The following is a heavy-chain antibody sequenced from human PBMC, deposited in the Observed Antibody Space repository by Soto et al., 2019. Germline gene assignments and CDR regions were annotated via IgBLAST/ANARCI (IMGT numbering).Heavy chain of an antibody. CDR3: VRPASFGAGTWFDY. J-gene: IGHJ4*02. CDR1: GGSIDSSSYY. CDR2: VYYSGTT. D-gene: IGHD3-16*01. V-gene: IGHV4-39*01. Sequence: KPSETLSLTCTVSGGSIDSSSYYWGWIRQSPGKGLEWIGSVYYSGTTSYNPSLNSRVTISVDKSKNQFSLRMTSMTVADTALYYCVRPASFGAGTWFDYWGQGILVTVSS.